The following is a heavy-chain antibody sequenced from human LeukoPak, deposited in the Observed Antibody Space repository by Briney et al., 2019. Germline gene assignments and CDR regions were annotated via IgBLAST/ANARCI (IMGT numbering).Heavy chain of an antibody. Sequence: PGGSLRLSCAASTFTFSNAWMSWVRQAPGKGLEWVGRIKSKSDGGTTDYAAPVKGRFTISRDDSKNTLYLQMNSLKTEDTAVYYCTTAPRAYCSGGSCSYAFDIWGQGTMVTVSS. J-gene: IGHJ3*02. CDR2: IKSKSDGGTT. D-gene: IGHD2-15*01. CDR1: TFTFSNAW. V-gene: IGHV3-15*01. CDR3: TTAPRAYCSGGSCSYAFDI.